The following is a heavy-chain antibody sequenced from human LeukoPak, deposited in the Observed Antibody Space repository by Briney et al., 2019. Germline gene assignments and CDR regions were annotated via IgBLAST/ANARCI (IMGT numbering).Heavy chain of an antibody. D-gene: IGHD2-21*02. J-gene: IGHJ5*02. CDR2: IVVGSGNT. Sequence: GASVKVSCKASGFTFTSSAVQWVRQARGQRLEWIGWIVVGSGNTNYAQKFQERVTITRDMSTSTAYMELSSLRSEDTAVYYCAAEAYCGGNCYANWFDPWGQGTLVTVSS. CDR1: GFTFTSSA. CDR3: AAEAYCGGNCYANWFDP. V-gene: IGHV1-58*01.